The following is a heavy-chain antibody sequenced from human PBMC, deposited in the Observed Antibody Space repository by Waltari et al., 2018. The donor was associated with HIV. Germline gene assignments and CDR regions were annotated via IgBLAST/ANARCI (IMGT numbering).Heavy chain of an antibody. CDR1: GFTFSSYA. CDR2: ISGSGGST. D-gene: IGHD4-17*01. V-gene: IGHV3-23*01. CDR3: AKEPSQTKNDYGDYELDY. J-gene: IGHJ4*02. Sequence: EVQLLESGGGLVQPGGSLRLSCAASGFTFSSYAMSWVRQAPGKGLEWVSAISGSGGSTYYADSVKGRFTISRDNSKNTLYLQMNSLRAEDTAVYYCAKEPSQTKNDYGDYELDYWGQGTLVTVSS.